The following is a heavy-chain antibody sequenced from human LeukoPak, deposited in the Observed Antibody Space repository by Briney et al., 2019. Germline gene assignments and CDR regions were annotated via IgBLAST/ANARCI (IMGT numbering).Heavy chain of an antibody. CDR3: AKESTRCGGDCRDAFDI. CDR1: GFTFSSYG. CDR2: ISYDGSNK. J-gene: IGHJ3*02. D-gene: IGHD2-21*02. Sequence: GSLRLSCAASGFTFSSYGMHWVRQAPGKGLEWVAVISYDGSNKYYADSVKGRFTISRDNSKNTLYLQMNSLRAEDTAVYYCAKESTRCGGDCRDAFDIWGQGTMVTVSS. V-gene: IGHV3-30*18.